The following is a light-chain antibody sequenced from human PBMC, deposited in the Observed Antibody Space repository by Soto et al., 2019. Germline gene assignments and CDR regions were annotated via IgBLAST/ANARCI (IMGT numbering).Light chain of an antibody. CDR1: QRISNS. CDR2: TAS. CDR3: QQSYSAPLT. J-gene: IGKJ4*01. Sequence: DIQMTQSPSSLSASVGDRVTVTCRTSQRISNSLNWYQQKPGQAPKLLIYTASSLHTGVPSRFTSSGSGTEFTLTISSLQPEDFATYFCQQSYSAPLTFGGGTKVDIK. V-gene: IGKV1-39*01.